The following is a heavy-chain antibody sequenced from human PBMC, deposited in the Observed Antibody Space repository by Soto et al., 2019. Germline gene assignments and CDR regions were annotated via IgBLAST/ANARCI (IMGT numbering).Heavy chain of an antibody. CDR3: TRGLGGGSC. Sequence: EVQLVESGGGLIQPGGSLSLSCAASGYTFSSYWMHWVRQAPGKGLVWVSRINTDGSSTSYADTVEGRFTISRDNAKNTLYLQMNSLRAEDTAVYYCTRGLGGGSCWGQGTLVTVSS. CDR1: GYTFSSYW. J-gene: IGHJ4*02. D-gene: IGHD2-15*01. V-gene: IGHV3-74*01. CDR2: INTDGSST.